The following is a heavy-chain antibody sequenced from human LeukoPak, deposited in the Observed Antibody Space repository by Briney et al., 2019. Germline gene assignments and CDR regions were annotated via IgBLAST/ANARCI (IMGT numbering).Heavy chain of an antibody. J-gene: IGHJ4*02. CDR1: GFTFSSYG. Sequence: GGSLRLSCAASGFTFSSYGMHWVRQAPGKGLEWVAVISYDGSNKYYADSVKGRFTISRDNSKNTLYLQMNSLRAEDTAVYYCAKGRTLYYGGITNFDYWGQGTLVTVSS. CDR2: ISYDGSNK. V-gene: IGHV3-30*18. D-gene: IGHD4-23*01. CDR3: AKGRTLYYGGITNFDY.